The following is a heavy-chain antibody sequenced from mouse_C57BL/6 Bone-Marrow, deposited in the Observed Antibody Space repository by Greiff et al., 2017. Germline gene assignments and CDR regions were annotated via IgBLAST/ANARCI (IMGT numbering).Heavy chain of an antibody. D-gene: IGHD4-1*01. Sequence: EVQLQQSGPELVKPGASVKISCKASGYSFTGYYMNWVKQSPEKSLEWIGEINPSTGGTTYNQKFKAKATLTVDKSSSTAYMQLKSLTSEDSAVYYCASWGRLGRVWFAYWGQGTLVTVSA. J-gene: IGHJ3*01. CDR1: GYSFTGYY. V-gene: IGHV1-42*01. CDR3: ASWGRLGRVWFAY. CDR2: INPSTGGT.